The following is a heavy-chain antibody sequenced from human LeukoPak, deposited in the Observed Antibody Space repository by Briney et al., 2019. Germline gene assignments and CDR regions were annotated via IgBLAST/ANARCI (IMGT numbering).Heavy chain of an antibody. D-gene: IGHD6-13*01. CDR3: ARVAAAGPVGYFQH. J-gene: IGHJ1*01. V-gene: IGHV3-48*01. CDR1: GFPFTSYS. CDR2: ISSSSSTI. Sequence: GGSLRLSCAVSGFPFTSYSMNWVRQAPGKGLEWVSYISSSSSTIYYADSVKGRFTISRDNAKNSLYLQMNSLRAEDTAVYYCARVAAAGPVGYFQHWGQGTLVTVSS.